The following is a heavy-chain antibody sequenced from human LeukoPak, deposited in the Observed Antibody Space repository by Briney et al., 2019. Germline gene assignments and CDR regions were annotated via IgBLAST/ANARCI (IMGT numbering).Heavy chain of an antibody. Sequence: ASVKVSCKASGYTFTSYDFNWVRQAPGQGLEWMGWMKPDSGYTGYAQKFQGRVTLTRDTSISTAYMELSSLTSGDTAVYYCARGPSGLGFLEWLPYYFDYWGQGTLVTVSS. CDR1: GYTFTSYD. V-gene: IGHV1-8*01. CDR3: ARGPSGLGFLEWLPYYFDY. D-gene: IGHD3-3*01. CDR2: MKPDSGYT. J-gene: IGHJ4*02.